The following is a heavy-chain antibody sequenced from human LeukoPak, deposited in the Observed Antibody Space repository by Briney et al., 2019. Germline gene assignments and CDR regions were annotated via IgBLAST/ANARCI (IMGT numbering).Heavy chain of an antibody. CDR3: ARTPHGSSSWYDY. Sequence: ASVKVSCKASGYTFTGYYMHWVRQAPGQGLEWMGWINPNSGGTNYAQKFQGRVTMTRDTSISTAYMELSRLRSDDTAVYYCARTPHGSSSWYDYWGQGTLVTVSS. CDR2: INPNSGGT. J-gene: IGHJ4*02. D-gene: IGHD6-13*01. CDR1: GYTFTGYY. V-gene: IGHV1-2*02.